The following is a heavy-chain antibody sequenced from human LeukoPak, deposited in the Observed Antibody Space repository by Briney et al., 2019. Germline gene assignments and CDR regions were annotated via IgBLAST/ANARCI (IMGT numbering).Heavy chain of an antibody. CDR3: ARQPTTVTTRDGFGI. CDR1: GNSFPTSW. CDR2: ISPSDSET. J-gene: IGHJ3*02. D-gene: IGHD4-17*01. Sequence: GESLKTSCKNSGNSFPTSWIGWGRQTPGKGLGWMGIISPSDSETRYSTSFRGEVTISADKSISTAYRQWSSLKASDTAMYYCARQPTTVTTRDGFGICGQGRMVSVSS. V-gene: IGHV5-51*01.